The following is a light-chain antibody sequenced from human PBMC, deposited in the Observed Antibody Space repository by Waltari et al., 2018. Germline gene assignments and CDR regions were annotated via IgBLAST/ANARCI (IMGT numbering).Light chain of an antibody. CDR3: QQSSSSPIT. Sequence: DIQMTQSPSSLSASVGDRVIITCRASQNINNYLNWYQQKPGKAPKLLIYASSNLQGGVPSSFSGGGSGTDFTLTISTLQPEDFATYYCQQSSSSPITFGPGTKVDVK. CDR2: ASS. J-gene: IGKJ3*01. CDR1: QNINNY. V-gene: IGKV1-39*01.